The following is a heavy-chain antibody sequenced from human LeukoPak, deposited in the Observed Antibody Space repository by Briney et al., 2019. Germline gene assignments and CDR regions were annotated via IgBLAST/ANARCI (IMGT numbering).Heavy chain of an antibody. CDR3: AKEYSSGPRGYFDY. CDR2: ISGSSGII. D-gene: IGHD6-19*01. J-gene: IGHJ4*02. CDR1: GFTFNTYT. Sequence: GGSLRLSCAASGFTFNTYTMNWVRQAPGKGLEWVSYISGSSGIIDYADSVRGRFTISRDNSKNTLYLHMNSLRAEDAAVYYCAKEYSSGPRGYFDYWGQGTLVTVSS. V-gene: IGHV3-48*01.